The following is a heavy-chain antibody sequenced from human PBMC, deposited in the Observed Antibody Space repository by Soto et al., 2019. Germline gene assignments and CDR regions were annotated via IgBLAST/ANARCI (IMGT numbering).Heavy chain of an antibody. CDR1: GGTFSRYA. D-gene: IGHD3-22*01. Sequence: SVEVSCKASGGTFSRYAISWVRQAPGQGLEWMGGIIPMFGTANYAQKFQGRVTITAVESTSTAYMELSSLRSEDTAVYYCARQFDYESSGYYYPYWGQGTPVTVSS. V-gene: IGHV1-69*13. CDR2: IIPMFGTA. CDR3: ARQFDYESSGYYYPY. J-gene: IGHJ4*02.